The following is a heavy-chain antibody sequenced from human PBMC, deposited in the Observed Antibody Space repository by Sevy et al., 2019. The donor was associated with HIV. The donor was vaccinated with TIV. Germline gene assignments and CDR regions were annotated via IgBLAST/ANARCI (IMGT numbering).Heavy chain of an antibody. V-gene: IGHV3-48*01. CDR3: ARSVAAAENWFDA. Sequence: GGSLRLSCVGSGFTFREYSMNWVRQAPGKGLEWVSYIRGCSTTIEDADSVKGRFSISRDNADNSVFLHMNRQRVEDTTVYYCARSVAAAENWFDAWGQGTPVTVSS. CDR2: IRGCSTTI. D-gene: IGHD6-13*01. CDR1: GFTFREYS. J-gene: IGHJ5*02.